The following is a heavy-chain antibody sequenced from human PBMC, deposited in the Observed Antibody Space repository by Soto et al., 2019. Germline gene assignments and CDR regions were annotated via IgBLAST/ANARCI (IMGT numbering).Heavy chain of an antibody. V-gene: IGHV1-69*08. CDR2: IIPILGIA. CDR1: GGTFSSYT. Sequence: QVQLVQSGAEVKKPGSSVKVSCKASGGTFSSYTISWVRQAPGQGLEWMGRIIPILGIANYAQKFQGRVTITADKSTSTAYMELSSLTSEDTAVYYCATDTMTVTTDDYYYMDVWGKGTTVTVSS. J-gene: IGHJ6*03. D-gene: IGHD4-17*01. CDR3: ATDTMTVTTDDYYYMDV.